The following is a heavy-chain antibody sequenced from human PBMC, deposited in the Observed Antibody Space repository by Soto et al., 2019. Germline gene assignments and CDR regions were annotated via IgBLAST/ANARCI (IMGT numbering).Heavy chain of an antibody. CDR2: INPNSGGT. Sequence: ASVKVSCKASGYTFTGYYMHWVRQAPGQGLEWMGWINPNSGGTNYAQKFQGWVTMTRDTSISTAYMELSRLRSDDTAVYYCARGPENGAVGATTYYYGMDVWGQGTTVTVSS. V-gene: IGHV1-2*04. J-gene: IGHJ6*02. CDR3: ARGPENGAVGATTYYYGMDV. D-gene: IGHD1-26*01. CDR1: GYTFTGYY.